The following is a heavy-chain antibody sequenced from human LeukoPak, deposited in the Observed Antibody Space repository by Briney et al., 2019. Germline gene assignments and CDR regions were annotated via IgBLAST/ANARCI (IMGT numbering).Heavy chain of an antibody. V-gene: IGHV3-23*01. CDR3: EKGFKGMSYDFWSGYYETLPFDY. Sequence: GGSLRLSCAASGFTFSSYAMSWVRQAPGKGLEWVSAISGSGGSTYYADSVKGRFTISRDNSKNTLYLQMNSLRAEDTAVYYCEKGFKGMSYDFWSGYYETLPFDYWGQGTLVTVSS. CDR2: ISGSGGST. J-gene: IGHJ4*02. CDR1: GFTFSSYA. D-gene: IGHD3-3*01.